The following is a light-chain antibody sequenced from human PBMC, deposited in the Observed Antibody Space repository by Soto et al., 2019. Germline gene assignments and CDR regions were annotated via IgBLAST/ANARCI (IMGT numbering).Light chain of an antibody. V-gene: IGKV3-20*01. CDR1: QSASSNY. J-gene: IGKJ2*01. Sequence: EVVLTQSPGTLSLSPGDRATLSCRASQSASSNYLAWYQQKPGQAPRLLIYAASNRATGIPDRFSGGGSGTDFTLTISRLEPEDFAVYYCQQYGSSPRTFGQGTELEI. CDR3: QQYGSSPRT. CDR2: AAS.